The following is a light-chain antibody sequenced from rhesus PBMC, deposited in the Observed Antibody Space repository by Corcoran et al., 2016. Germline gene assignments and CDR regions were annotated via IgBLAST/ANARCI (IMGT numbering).Light chain of an antibody. CDR3: QQHNSYPRT. Sequence: DIQMTQSPSSLSASVGDTVTITCRASQGISNYLAWYQQKPGKAPKPLIYYASNLESGVPSRFSGSGSGTDFPLTVSSLQLEDFSSYYCQQHNSYPRTFGQGTKVEIK. J-gene: IGKJ1*01. CDR2: YAS. V-gene: IGKV1S14*01. CDR1: QGISNY.